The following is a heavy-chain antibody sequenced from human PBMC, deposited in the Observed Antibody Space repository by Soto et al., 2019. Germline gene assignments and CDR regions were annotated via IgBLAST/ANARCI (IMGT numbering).Heavy chain of an antibody. D-gene: IGHD6-19*01. CDR1: GFTFSNAW. CDR3: TTSIAVAGMTYWFDP. Sequence: EVQLVESGGGLVKPGGSLRLSCAASGFTFSNAWMSWVRQAPGKGLEWVGRIKSKTDGGTTDYAAPVKGRFTISRDDSKNTLYLQMNSLKTEDTAVYYCTTSIAVAGMTYWFDPWGQGTLVTVSS. J-gene: IGHJ5*02. CDR2: IKSKTDGGTT. V-gene: IGHV3-15*01.